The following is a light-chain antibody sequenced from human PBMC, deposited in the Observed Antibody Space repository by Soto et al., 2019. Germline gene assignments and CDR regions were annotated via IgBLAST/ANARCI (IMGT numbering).Light chain of an antibody. CDR3: QQRSDWLPFT. J-gene: IGKJ5*01. Sequence: EIVLTQSPATLSLSPGERATLSCRASQSVSESLAWYQQKPGQAPRLLIYDVSYRATGIPVRFSGSGSGTDFTLTISSLEPEDFAVYYCQQRSDWLPFTFGQGTRLEIK. V-gene: IGKV3-11*01. CDR1: QSVSES. CDR2: DVS.